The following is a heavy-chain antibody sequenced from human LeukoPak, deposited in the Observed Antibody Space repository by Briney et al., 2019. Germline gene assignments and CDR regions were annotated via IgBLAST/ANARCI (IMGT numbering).Heavy chain of an antibody. Sequence: PGGSLRLSCAASRFTFSSYWMSWVRQAPGKGLEWVANINQDGSDKYYVDSVKGRFTISRDNAKNSLYLQMNSLRADDTAVYYCARTDWGSADYWGQGTLVTVSS. V-gene: IGHV3-7*03. J-gene: IGHJ4*02. CDR3: ARTDWGSADY. CDR2: INQDGSDK. CDR1: RFTFSSYW. D-gene: IGHD3/OR15-3a*01.